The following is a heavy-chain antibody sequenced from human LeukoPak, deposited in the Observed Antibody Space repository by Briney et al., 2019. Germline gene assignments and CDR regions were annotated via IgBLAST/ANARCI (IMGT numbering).Heavy chain of an antibody. D-gene: IGHD2-8*01. V-gene: IGHV4-38-2*01. CDR1: GYSISSGYY. CDR2: IYHSGST. J-gene: IGHJ5*02. Sequence: SETLSLTCAVSGYSISSGYYWGWIRQPPGKGLEWIGSIYHSGSTYYNPSLKSRVTISVDTSKNQFSLKLSSVTAADTAVYYCARVSVQEETLLYLDPWGQGTLVTVSS. CDR3: ARVSVQEETLLYLDP.